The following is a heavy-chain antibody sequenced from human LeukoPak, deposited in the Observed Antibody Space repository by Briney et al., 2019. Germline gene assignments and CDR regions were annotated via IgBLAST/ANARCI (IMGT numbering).Heavy chain of an antibody. Sequence: NPGGSLRLSCAASGFTFSSYSMNWARQAPGKGLEWVSSISSSSSYIYYADSVKGRFTISRDNAKNSLYLQMNSLRAEDTAVYYCASSLRYFDWLSFDYWGQGTLVTVSS. CDR3: ASSLRYFDWLSFDY. CDR2: ISSSSSYI. J-gene: IGHJ4*02. CDR1: GFTFSSYS. D-gene: IGHD3-9*01. V-gene: IGHV3-21*01.